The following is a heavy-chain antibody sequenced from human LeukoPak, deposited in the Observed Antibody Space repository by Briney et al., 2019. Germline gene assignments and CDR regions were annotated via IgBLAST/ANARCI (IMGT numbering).Heavy chain of an antibody. J-gene: IGHJ4*02. CDR1: GFTFSSYS. Sequence: GGSMRLSCAASGFTFSSYSMNWVRQAPGKGLEWVSSISSSSSYIYYADSVKGRFTISRDNAKNSLYLQMNSLRAEDTAVYYCAREPRGYCSGGSCYPAFDYWGQGTLVTVSS. CDR2: ISSSSSYI. CDR3: AREPRGYCSGGSCYPAFDY. V-gene: IGHV3-21*01. D-gene: IGHD2-15*01.